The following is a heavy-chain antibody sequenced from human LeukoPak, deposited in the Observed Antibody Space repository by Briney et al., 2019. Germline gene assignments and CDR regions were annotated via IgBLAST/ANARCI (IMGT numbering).Heavy chain of an antibody. Sequence: YPSGTLSLTCAVSGGSISSSNWWSWVRQPPGQGLEWIGEIYHSGSTNYNPSLKSRVTISVDKSKNEFSLKLSSVTAADTAVYYCARYRGGEIVGRSWFDPWGQGTLVTVSS. V-gene: IGHV4-4*02. J-gene: IGHJ5*02. CDR1: GGSISSSNW. D-gene: IGHD2-21*01. CDR2: IYHSGST. CDR3: ARYRGGEIVGRSWFDP.